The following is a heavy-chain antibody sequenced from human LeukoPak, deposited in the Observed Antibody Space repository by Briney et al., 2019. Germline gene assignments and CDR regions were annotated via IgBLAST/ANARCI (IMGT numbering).Heavy chain of an antibody. CDR1: GFTFSSYA. Sequence: GRSLRLSCAASGFTFSSYAMHWVRQAPGKGLEWVAVISYDGSNKYYADSVKGRFTISRDHSKNTLYLQMNSLRAEDTAVYYCARGGHCSSTSCYGYYYYYGMDVWGQGTTVTVSS. CDR3: ARGGHCSSTSCYGYYYYYGMDV. V-gene: IGHV3-30-3*01. CDR2: ISYDGSNK. J-gene: IGHJ6*02. D-gene: IGHD2-2*01.